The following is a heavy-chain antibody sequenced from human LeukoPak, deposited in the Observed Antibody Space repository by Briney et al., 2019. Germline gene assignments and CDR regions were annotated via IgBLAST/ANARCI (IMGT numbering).Heavy chain of an antibody. CDR2: IKSKTDGGTA. CDR1: GFTFSHAW. D-gene: IGHD1-26*01. V-gene: IGHV3-15*01. CDR3: KVGPMFEY. J-gene: IGHJ4*02. Sequence: PGGSLRLSCAASGFTFSHAWMSWVRQAPGKGLEWVGRIKSKTDGGTADYAAPVKGRFTISRDDSKNTLYLQVNSLKTEDTAVYYCKVGPMFEYWGQGTLVTVSS.